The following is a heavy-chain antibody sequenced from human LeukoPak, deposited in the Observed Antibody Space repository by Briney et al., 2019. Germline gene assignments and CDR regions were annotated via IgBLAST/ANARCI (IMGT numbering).Heavy chain of an antibody. V-gene: IGHV3-23*01. CDR3: AKDSRRGYSYGPAAY. Sequence: GGSLRLSCAASGFTFSSYAMSWVRQAPGKGLEWVSGISGSGGSTYYAGSVKGRVTISRDNSKNTLYLQMNSLRAEDTAVYYCAKDSRRGYSYGPAAYWGQGTLVTVAS. D-gene: IGHD5-18*01. CDR1: GFTFSSYA. CDR2: ISGSGGST. J-gene: IGHJ4*02.